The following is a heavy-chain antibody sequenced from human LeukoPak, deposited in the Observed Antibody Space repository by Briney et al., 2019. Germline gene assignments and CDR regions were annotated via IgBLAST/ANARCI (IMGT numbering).Heavy chain of an antibody. D-gene: IGHD2-15*01. Sequence: SETLSLTSTVSGGSISSYYWSWIRQPPGKGLEWIGYIYYSGSTNYNPPLKSRVTISVDTSKNQFSLKLSSVTAADTAVYYCARLFSSCSGGSCHYYYYGMDVWGQGTTVTVSS. CDR2: IYYSGST. V-gene: IGHV4-59*08. CDR3: ARLFSSCSGGSCHYYYYGMDV. CDR1: GGSISSYY. J-gene: IGHJ6*02.